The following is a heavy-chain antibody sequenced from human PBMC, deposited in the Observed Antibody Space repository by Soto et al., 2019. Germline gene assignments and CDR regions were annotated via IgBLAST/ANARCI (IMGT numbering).Heavy chain of an antibody. Sequence: ASVKVSCKASGYTFTGYYMHWVRQAPAQGLEWMGWINPNRGGTNYAQKFQGRVTMTRDTSNSTADMELSRLRSDDTAVYYCARSPVLGNRYGCDYWGRGSLGTVCS. J-gene: IGHJ4*02. CDR3: ARSPVLGNRYGCDY. CDR2: INPNRGGT. CDR1: GYTFTGYY. V-gene: IGHV1-2*02. D-gene: IGHD5-18*01.